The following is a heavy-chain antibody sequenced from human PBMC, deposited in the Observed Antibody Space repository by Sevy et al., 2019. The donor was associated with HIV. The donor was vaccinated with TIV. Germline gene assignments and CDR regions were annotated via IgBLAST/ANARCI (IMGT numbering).Heavy chain of an antibody. J-gene: IGHJ1*01. D-gene: IGHD2-15*01. CDR2: IKSKAEGGTA. CDR3: TTGGSLFQH. V-gene: IGHV3-15*01. Sequence: GSLRLSCAASGFTFSDVWMNWVRQAPGKGLEWVGHIKSKAEGGTADYGEPVKGRFSISRDDSKDTLYLQMDSLKTEDTAVYYCTTGGSLFQHWGQGSLVTVSS. CDR1: GFTFSDVW.